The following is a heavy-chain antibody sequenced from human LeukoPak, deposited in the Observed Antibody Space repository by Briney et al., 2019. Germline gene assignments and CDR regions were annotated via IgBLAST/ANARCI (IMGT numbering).Heavy chain of an antibody. Sequence: SQTLSLTCAVSGHSISSGGYSWSWLRQPPGKGLEWIGYIYYSGSTYYNPSLKSRLTLSVDTSKNQFSLNLSSVTAADTAVYYCARDGRYCSGGVCYWGAFDIWGQGTMVTVSS. CDR2: IYYSGST. CDR1: GHSISSGGYS. CDR3: ARDGRYCSGGVCYWGAFDI. J-gene: IGHJ3*02. D-gene: IGHD2-15*01. V-gene: IGHV4-30-4*07.